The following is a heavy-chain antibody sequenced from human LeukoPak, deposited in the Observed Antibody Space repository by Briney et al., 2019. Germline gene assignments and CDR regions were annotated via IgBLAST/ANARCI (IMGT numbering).Heavy chain of an antibody. D-gene: IGHD3-22*01. J-gene: IGHJ4*02. CDR1: GFTFSSYS. V-gene: IGHV3-21*01. CDR3: ARDLGTMIVVVPLDY. Sequence: GGSLRLSRAASGFTFSSYSMNWVRQVPGKGLEWVSSISSSSSYIYYADSVKGRFTISRDNAKNSLYLQMNSLRAEDTAVYYCARDLGTMIVVVPLDYWGQGTLVTVSS. CDR2: ISSSSSYI.